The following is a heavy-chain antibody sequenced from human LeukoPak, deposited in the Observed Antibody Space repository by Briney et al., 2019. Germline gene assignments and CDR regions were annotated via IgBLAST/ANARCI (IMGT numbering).Heavy chain of an antibody. Sequence: ASVKVSCKASFSGNYFQWVRQAPGQGVEWIGCIDRNSGDTDYAQKFQGRVTMTRDTPSTTGYMELYGLRPDDTAIYHCATSQIRLGFFDNWGQATLVFVSP. D-gene: IGHD5-12*01. J-gene: IGHJ4*02. CDR1: FSGNY. V-gene: IGHV1-2*02. CDR2: IDRNSGDT. CDR3: ATSQIRLGFFDN.